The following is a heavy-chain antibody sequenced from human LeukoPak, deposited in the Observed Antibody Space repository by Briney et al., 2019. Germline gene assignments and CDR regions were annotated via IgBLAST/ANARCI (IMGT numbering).Heavy chain of an antibody. CDR2: IRHDGNKK. CDR3: VKDNPLDY. Sequence: GGSLRLSCGASGFTFSDHGMLWVRQAPGKGLDWVAFIRHDGNKKLYADSVKGRFTISRDNSKNTLYLYVNSLRPDDSAVYYCVKDNPLDYWGQGTLVIVSS. V-gene: IGHV3-30*02. CDR1: GFTFSDHG. J-gene: IGHJ4*02.